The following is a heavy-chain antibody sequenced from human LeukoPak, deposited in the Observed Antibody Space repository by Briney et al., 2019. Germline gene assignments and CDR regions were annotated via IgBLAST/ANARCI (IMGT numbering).Heavy chain of an antibody. J-gene: IGHJ4*02. Sequence: GGSLRLSCAASAFTFGSYWMSWVRQAPGKGLEWVANIKQDGSEKYYVDSVKGRFTISRDNAKNSLYLQMNSLRAEDTAVYYCAREETTSTKNFDYWGQGTLVTVSS. D-gene: IGHD4-17*01. CDR2: IKQDGSEK. V-gene: IGHV3-7*01. CDR1: AFTFGSYW. CDR3: AREETTSTKNFDY.